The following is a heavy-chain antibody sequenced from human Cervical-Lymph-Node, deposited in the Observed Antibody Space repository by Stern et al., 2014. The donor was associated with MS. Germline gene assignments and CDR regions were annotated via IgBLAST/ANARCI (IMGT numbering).Heavy chain of an antibody. J-gene: IGHJ4*02. D-gene: IGHD2-21*01. Sequence: VQLVQSGADVKKPGASLKVSCKASGYTFTDYYMQWVRQAPGQVLEWMGWIHLNSGDTNYARKFQGRVTLTRDTSISTAYLELSRLTYDDTAVYYCARGLATALIADFWGQGTLVTVS. V-gene: IGHV1-2*02. CDR3: ARGLATALIADF. CDR2: IHLNSGDT. CDR1: GYTFTDYY.